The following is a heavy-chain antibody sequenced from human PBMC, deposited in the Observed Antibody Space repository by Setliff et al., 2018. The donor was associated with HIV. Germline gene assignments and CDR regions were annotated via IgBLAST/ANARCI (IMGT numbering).Heavy chain of an antibody. CDR2: ISWNSGVI. D-gene: IGHD2-15*01. CDR3: GRAPPYCSGGSCADY. Sequence: GGSLRLSCAASGFAFDDYHMHWVRQGPGKGLQWVAGISWNSGVIEYAGSVKGRFTVSRDNAKNSLYLQMNNLRAEDTAVYYCGRAPPYCSGGSCADYWGQGTLVTVSS. CDR1: GFAFDDYH. V-gene: IGHV3-9*01. J-gene: IGHJ4*02.